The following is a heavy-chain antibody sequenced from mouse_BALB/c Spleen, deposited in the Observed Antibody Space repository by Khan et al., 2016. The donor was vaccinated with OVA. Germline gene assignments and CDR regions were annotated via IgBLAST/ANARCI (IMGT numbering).Heavy chain of an antibody. D-gene: IGHD1-1*02. V-gene: IGHV1S29*02. CDR3: ARSHYFDGGHYWYFGV. CDR1: GYTFIDYN. Sequence: VQLQQSGPELVKPGASVKISCKASGYTFIDYNIHWLKQSHGKSLEWIGYIDPYNGDTAYNQKFKGKATLTVDTSSSTAYMELRSLTSEDSTVYYCARSHYFDGGHYWYFGVWGAGTTVTVSS. J-gene: IGHJ1*01. CDR2: IDPYNGDT.